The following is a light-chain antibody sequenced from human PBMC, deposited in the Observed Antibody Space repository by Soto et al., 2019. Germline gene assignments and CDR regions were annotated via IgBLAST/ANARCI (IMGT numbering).Light chain of an antibody. J-gene: IGKJ1*01. CDR2: GAS. CDR3: HHYTSYFPWM. V-gene: IGKV1-5*01. CDR1: QIIYNW. Sequence: DIQMTQSPSTLSASVGDRVTITCRASQIIYNWLAWYQQKPGKAPKLLISGASTLEGGVPSRFSGSGSGTEFTRNISNLQPDDFATYYCHHYTSYFPWMFGQGTKVDIK.